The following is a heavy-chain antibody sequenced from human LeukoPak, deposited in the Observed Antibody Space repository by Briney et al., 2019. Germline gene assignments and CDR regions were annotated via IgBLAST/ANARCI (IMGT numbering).Heavy chain of an antibody. V-gene: IGHV4-34*01. J-gene: IGHJ6*04. CDR2: INHSGST. D-gene: IGHD3-10*01. CDR1: GGSFSGYY. Sequence: SETLSLTCAVYGGSFSGYYWSWLRQPPGKGLEGGGEINHSGSTNYNPSLKSRVTISVDTSKTQFSLKLSSVTAADTAVYYCARVRGITMVRGVTAKGNYYYYGMDVWGKGTTVTVSS. CDR3: ARVRGITMVRGVTAKGNYYYYGMDV.